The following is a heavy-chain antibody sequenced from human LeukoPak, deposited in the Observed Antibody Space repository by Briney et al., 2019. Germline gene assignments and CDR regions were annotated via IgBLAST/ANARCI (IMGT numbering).Heavy chain of an antibody. D-gene: IGHD6-13*01. CDR1: GYTFTNYG. V-gene: IGHV1-18*01. CDR2: ISTYNGNT. J-gene: IGHJ6*02. Sequence: ASVKVSCKASGYTFTNYGVTWVRQAPGQGLEWMGWISTYNGNTNYAQKLQGRVTVTTDTSTSTAYMELRSLRSDDTAAYYCARDRQLGVWGQGTTVTVSS. CDR3: ARDRQLGV.